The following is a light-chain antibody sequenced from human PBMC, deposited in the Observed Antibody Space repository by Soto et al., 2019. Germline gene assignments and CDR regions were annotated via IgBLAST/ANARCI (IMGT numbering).Light chain of an antibody. CDR1: QSVSSTY. CDR3: QKYNTSPLT. CDR2: GAS. J-gene: IGKJ1*01. Sequence: EVVLTQSPGTLSLSPGERATLSCRASQSVSSTYLAWYQQKPGQAPRLLIYGASSRATGIPDRFSGSGSGTDFTLTISRLEPEDFAVYYCQKYNTSPLTFGQGTKVEIK. V-gene: IGKV3-20*01.